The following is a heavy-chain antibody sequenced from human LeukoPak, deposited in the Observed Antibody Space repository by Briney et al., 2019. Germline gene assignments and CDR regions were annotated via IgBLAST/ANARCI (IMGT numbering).Heavy chain of an antibody. CDR3: AGDSSGWYQPFDC. J-gene: IGHJ4*02. Sequence: ASVKVSCKASGGTFSSYAISWVRQAPGQGLEWMGRIIPILGIANYAQKFQGRVTITADKSTSTAYMELSSLRSEDTAVYYCAGDSSGWYQPFDCWGQGTLVTVSS. V-gene: IGHV1-69*04. D-gene: IGHD6-19*01. CDR1: GGTFSSYA. CDR2: IIPILGIA.